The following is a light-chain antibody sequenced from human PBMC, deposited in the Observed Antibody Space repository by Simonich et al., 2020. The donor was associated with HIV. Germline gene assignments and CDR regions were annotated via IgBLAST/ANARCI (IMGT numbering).Light chain of an antibody. CDR2: AAS. CDR3: QQYYSTNWT. CDR1: QGISHS. J-gene: IGKJ1*01. Sequence: DIQMTQSPSSLSASVGDRVTITCRASQGISHSLAWYQQKPGKAPKLLLYAASRLESGVPSRFSGSGSGTDYTLTISSLQPEDFATYYCQQYYSTNWTFGQGTKVEIK. V-gene: IGKV1-NL1*01.